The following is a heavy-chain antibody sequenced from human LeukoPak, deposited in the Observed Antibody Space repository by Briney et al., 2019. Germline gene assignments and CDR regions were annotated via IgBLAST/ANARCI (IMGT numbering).Heavy chain of an antibody. CDR1: GFTFDDYG. D-gene: IGHD3-10*01. Sequence: GGAVRLSCAASGFTFDDYGMSWVGQAAGKGLEWVSGINWNGGRTGYADSVKGRFTISRDNAKHSLYLQMKSLRAEDTALYYCARHDYYYGSGFRVGMDVWGQGATVTVSS. V-gene: IGHV3-20*04. CDR2: INWNGGRT. CDR3: ARHDYYYGSGFRVGMDV. J-gene: IGHJ6*02.